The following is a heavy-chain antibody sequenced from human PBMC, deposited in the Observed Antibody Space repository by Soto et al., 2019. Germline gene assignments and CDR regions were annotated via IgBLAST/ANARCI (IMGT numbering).Heavy chain of an antibody. D-gene: IGHD2-2*01. CDR3: AREHIVVVPAAMFYYYYGMDV. Sequence: ASVKVSCKASGYTFTSYYMHWVRQAPGQGLEWMGIINPSGGSTSYAQKFQGRATMTRDTSTSTVYMELSSLRSEDTAVYYCAREHIVVVPAAMFYYYYGMDVWGQGTTVTVSS. J-gene: IGHJ6*02. CDR1: GYTFTSYY. CDR2: INPSGGST. V-gene: IGHV1-46*01.